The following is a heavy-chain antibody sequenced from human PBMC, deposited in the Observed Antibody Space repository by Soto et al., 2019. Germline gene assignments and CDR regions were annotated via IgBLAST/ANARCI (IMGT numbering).Heavy chain of an antibody. J-gene: IGHJ6*02. V-gene: IGHV1-69*01. CDR2: VIPNFETT. D-gene: IGHD5-18*01. CDR3: ARDQGLYVHTGMVIDYYGMDV. Sequence: QVQLVQSGAEVKKPGSSVKVSCNTSGGTFNSFAISWVRQAPGQALEWMGGVIPNFETTYYAQKFQGRLTIGADGTTATAYMELSSLRSEDTAVYYCARDQGLYVHTGMVIDYYGMDVWGQGTTVTGSS. CDR1: GGTFNSFA.